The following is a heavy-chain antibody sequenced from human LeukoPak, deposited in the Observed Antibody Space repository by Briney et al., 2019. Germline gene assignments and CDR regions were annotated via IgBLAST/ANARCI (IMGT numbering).Heavy chain of an antibody. Sequence: PSETLSLTCAVYGGSFSGYYWSWIRQPPGKGLEWIGEINHSGSTNYNPSLKSRVTISVDTSKNQFSLKLSSVTAADTAVYYCARAGPGYGDYVSNWFDPWGQGTLVTVSS. CDR1: GGSFSGYY. CDR2: INHSGST. V-gene: IGHV4-34*01. J-gene: IGHJ5*02. CDR3: ARAGPGYGDYVSNWFDP. D-gene: IGHD4-17*01.